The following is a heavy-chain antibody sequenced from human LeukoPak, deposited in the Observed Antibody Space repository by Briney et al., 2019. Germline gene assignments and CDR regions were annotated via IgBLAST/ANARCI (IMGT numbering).Heavy chain of an antibody. CDR2: ISGSGGST. CDR1: GFTFSSYA. CDR3: ASVVVPAAIPYYFDY. Sequence: GGSLRLSCAASGFTFSSYAMSWVRQAPGKGLEWVSAISGSGGSTYYADSVKGRFTISRDNSKNTLYLQMNSLRAEDTAVYYCASVVVPAAIPYYFDYWGQGTLVTVSS. D-gene: IGHD2-2*01. J-gene: IGHJ4*02. V-gene: IGHV3-23*01.